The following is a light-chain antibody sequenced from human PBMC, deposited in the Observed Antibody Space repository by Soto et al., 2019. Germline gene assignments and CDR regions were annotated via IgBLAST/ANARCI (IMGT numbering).Light chain of an antibody. CDR2: EVY. CDR3: SSFAGSNIL. J-gene: IGLJ1*01. CDR1: SSDVGRYNL. Sequence: QSVLTQPPSASGSPGQSVTISCTGTSSDVGRYNLVSWYQQHPGKAPKLLIHEVYKRPSGVPDRFSGSKSGNTASLTVSGLQSEDEADYYCSSFAGSNILFGTGTKVTVL. V-gene: IGLV2-8*01.